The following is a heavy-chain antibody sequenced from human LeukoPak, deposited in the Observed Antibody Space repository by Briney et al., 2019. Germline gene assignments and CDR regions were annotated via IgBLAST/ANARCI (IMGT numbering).Heavy chain of an antibody. CDR2: IYYSGST. Sequence: SETLSLTCAVYGGSFSGYYWSWVRQPPGRGLEWIGYIYYSGSTNYNPSLKSRVTISVDTSKNQFSLKLSSVTAADTAVYYCARLRTGTLDAFDIWGQGTMVTVSS. CDR1: GGSFSGYY. J-gene: IGHJ3*02. CDR3: ARLRTGTLDAFDI. D-gene: IGHD2-8*02. V-gene: IGHV4-59*08.